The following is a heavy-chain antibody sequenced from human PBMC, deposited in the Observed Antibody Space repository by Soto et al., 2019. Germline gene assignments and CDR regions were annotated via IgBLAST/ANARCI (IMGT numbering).Heavy chain of an antibody. CDR2: ISSSSSYI. J-gene: IGHJ4*02. V-gene: IGHV3-21*01. Sequence: GGSLRLSCAAPGFTFSSYSMNWVRQAPGKGLEWVSSISSSSSYIYYAHSVKGRFTISRDNAKNSLYLQMNSLRAEDTAVYYCARGLHDSSSYYGRDYWGQGTLVTVSS. CDR1: GFTFSSYS. CDR3: ARGLHDSSSYYGRDY. D-gene: IGHD3-22*01.